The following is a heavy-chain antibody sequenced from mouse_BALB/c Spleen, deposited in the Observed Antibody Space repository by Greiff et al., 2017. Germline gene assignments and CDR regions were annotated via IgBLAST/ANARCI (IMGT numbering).Heavy chain of an antibody. V-gene: IGHV5-9-4*01. CDR3: ARDSYYGIDY. D-gene: IGHD2-10*01. Sequence: EVQRVESGGGLVKPGGSLKLSCAASGFTFSSYAMSWVRQSPEKRLEWVAEISSGGSYTYYPDTVTGRFTISRDNAKNTLYLEMSSLRSEDTAMYYCARDSYYGIDYWGQGTTLTVSS. CDR2: ISSGGSYT. CDR1: GFTFSSYA. J-gene: IGHJ2*01.